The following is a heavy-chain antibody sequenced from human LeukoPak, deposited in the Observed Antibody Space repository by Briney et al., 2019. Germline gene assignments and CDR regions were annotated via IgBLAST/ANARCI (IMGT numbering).Heavy chain of an antibody. CDR2: INHSGST. D-gene: IGHD7-27*01. J-gene: IGHJ4*02. CDR1: GGSFSRHY. V-gene: IGHV4-34*01. Sequence: SETLSLTCTVYGGSFSRHYWRWIRQPPGKGLEWIGEINHSGSTNYNPSLKSRVTISVDTSKNHFPLKLTSLTAADTAVYFCARAELGDVLEDYWGQGTLVTVSS. CDR3: ARAELGDVLEDY.